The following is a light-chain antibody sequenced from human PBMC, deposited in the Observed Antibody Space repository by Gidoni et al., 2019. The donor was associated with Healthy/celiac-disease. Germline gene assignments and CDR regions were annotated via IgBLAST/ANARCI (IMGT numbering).Light chain of an antibody. CDR1: QSVSSSY. J-gene: IGKJ2*04. CDR3: QQYGSSPMCS. Sequence: EIVLTQSPGPLSLSPGERATLSCRASQSVSSSYLAWYQQKPGQAPRLLIYGASSRATGSPDRFSGSGSGTDFTLTISRLEPEDFAVYYCQQYGSSPMCSFGQGTKLEIK. CDR2: GAS. V-gene: IGKV3-20*01.